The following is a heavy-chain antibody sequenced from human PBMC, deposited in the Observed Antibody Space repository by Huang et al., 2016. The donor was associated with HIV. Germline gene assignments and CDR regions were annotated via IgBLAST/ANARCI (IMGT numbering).Heavy chain of an antibody. CDR2: LIPIFGTA. CDR1: GGTFSSYA. D-gene: IGHD3-22*01. Sequence: QVQLVQSGAEVKKPGSSVKVSCKASGGTFSSYAISWVRQAPGQGLEWSGGLIPIFGTANYAQKFQGRVTITADESTSTAYMELSSLRSEDTAVYYCARARGYYDSSVSYYFDYWGQGTLVTVSS. CDR3: ARARGYYDSSVSYYFDY. J-gene: IGHJ4*02. V-gene: IGHV1-69*13.